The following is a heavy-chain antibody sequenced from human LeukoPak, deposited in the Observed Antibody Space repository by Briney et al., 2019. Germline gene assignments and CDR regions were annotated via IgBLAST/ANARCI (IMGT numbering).Heavy chain of an antibody. CDR2: IYSGGST. Sequence: GGSLRLSCAASGFTVSSNYMSWVRQAPEKGLEWVSVIYSGGSTYYADSVKGRFTISRDNSKNTLYLQMNSLRAEDTAVYYCARRKVGRWGWGDYEYDAFDIWGQGTMVTVSS. V-gene: IGHV3-53*01. CDR1: GFTVSSNY. CDR3: ARRKVGRWGWGDYEYDAFDI. J-gene: IGHJ3*02. D-gene: IGHD4-17*01.